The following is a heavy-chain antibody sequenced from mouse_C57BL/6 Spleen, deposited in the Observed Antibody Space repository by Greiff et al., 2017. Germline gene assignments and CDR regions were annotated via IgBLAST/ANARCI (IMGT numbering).Heavy chain of an antibody. D-gene: IGHD2-4*01. CDR1: GYSITSDY. Sequence: EVMLVESGPGLAKPSQTLSLTCSVTGYSITSDYWNWIRKFPGNKLEYMGYISYSGSTYYNPSLKSRISITRDTSKNQYYLQLNSVTTEDTATYYCARGRYYDYDRYAMDYWGQGTSVTVSS. CDR2: ISYSGST. CDR3: ARGRYYDYDRYAMDY. J-gene: IGHJ4*01. V-gene: IGHV3-8*01.